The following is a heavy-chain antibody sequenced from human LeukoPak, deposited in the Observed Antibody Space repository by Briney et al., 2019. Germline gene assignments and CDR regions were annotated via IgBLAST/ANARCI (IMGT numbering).Heavy chain of an antibody. CDR3: ARVRIGQQLDKYYYYAMDV. CDR1: RYTFTDYY. D-gene: IGHD6-13*01. Sequence: ASVKVSCKAPRYTFTDYYMHWVRQAPGQGRECMGWINPNRGGTNYAQKFQGRAIMTTDTSTRTAYMEVRRLRFDDTAVYYCARVRIGQQLDKYYYYAMDVWGQGTTVTVSS. CDR2: INPNRGGT. V-gene: IGHV1-2*02. J-gene: IGHJ6*02.